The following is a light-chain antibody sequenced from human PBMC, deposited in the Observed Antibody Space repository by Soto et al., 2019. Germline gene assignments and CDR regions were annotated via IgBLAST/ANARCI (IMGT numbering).Light chain of an antibody. CDR3: QQGSKWPMYT. CDR1: QNVGTY. CDR2: DAS. J-gene: IGKJ2*01. Sequence: EIVLTQSPDTLSLSPGERATLSCRASQNVGTYLTWFQQKPGQAPRRLIYDASTRVSGVPARFSGSGSGTDFTLTISSLEPEDFAVYYCQQGSKWPMYTFGQGTKLDIK. V-gene: IGKV3-11*01.